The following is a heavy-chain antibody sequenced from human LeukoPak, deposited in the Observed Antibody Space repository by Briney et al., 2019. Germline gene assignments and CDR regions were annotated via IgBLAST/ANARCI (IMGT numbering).Heavy chain of an antibody. CDR2: IDTSASYI. V-gene: IGHV3-21*01. J-gene: IGHJ3*02. D-gene: IGHD3-10*01. CDR3: ARGRSITLLRGVAMSDGFDI. CDR1: GFTFSSYS. Sequence: GGSLRLSCAASGFTFSSYSMNWVRQAPGKGLEWVSFIDTSASYIYYGDSVKGQFTISGDNAKNSLYLQMNGLRAEDTAVYYCARGRSITLLRGVAMSDGFDIWGQGAMVTVSS.